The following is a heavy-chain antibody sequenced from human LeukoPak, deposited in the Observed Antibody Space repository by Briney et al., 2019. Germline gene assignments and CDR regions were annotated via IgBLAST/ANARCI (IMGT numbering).Heavy chain of an antibody. CDR3: ARDWSITIFGGGYDY. V-gene: IGHV4-4*07. CDR1: GGSISSYY. CDR2: IYTSGST. Sequence: NPSETLSLTCTVSGGSISSYYWSWIRQPAGKGVEWIGRIYTSGSTNYNPSLKSRVTMSVDTSKNQFSLKLSSVTAADTAVYYCARDWSITIFGGGYDYWGQGTLVTVSS. D-gene: IGHD3-9*01. J-gene: IGHJ4*02.